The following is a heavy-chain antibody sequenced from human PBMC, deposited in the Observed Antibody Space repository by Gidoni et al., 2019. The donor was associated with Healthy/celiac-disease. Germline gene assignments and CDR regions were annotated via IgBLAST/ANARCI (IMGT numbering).Heavy chain of an antibody. CDR1: GYSISSGYY. CDR3: ARDYEPAAPYYYYGMDV. V-gene: IGHV4-38-2*02. J-gene: IGHJ6*02. D-gene: IGHD2-2*01. CDR2: IYHSGST. Sequence: QVQLQESGPGLVKPSETLSLTCAVSGYSISSGYYWGWIRQPPGKGLEWIGSIYHSGSTYYNPSLKSRVTISVDTSKNQFSLKLSSVTAADTAVYYCARDYEPAAPYYYYGMDVWGQGTTVTVSS.